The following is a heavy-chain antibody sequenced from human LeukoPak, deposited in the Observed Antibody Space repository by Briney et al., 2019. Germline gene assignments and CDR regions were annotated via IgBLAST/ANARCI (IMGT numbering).Heavy chain of an antibody. CDR2: ISWNSGSI. D-gene: IGHD5-18*01. CDR3: AKGHMAAIFSNWFDP. J-gene: IGHJ5*02. CDR1: GFTFDDYA. V-gene: IGHV3-9*03. Sequence: GGSLRLSCAASGFTFDDYAMHWVRQAPGKGLEWVSGISWNSGSIGYADSVKGRFTISRDNAKNSLYLQMNSLRAEDMALYYCAKGHMAAIFSNWFDPWGQGTLVTVS.